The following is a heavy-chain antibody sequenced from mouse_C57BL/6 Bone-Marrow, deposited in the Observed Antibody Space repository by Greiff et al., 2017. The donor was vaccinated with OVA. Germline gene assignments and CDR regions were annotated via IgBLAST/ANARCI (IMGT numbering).Heavy chain of an antibody. J-gene: IGHJ1*03. D-gene: IGHD2-3*01. Sequence: EVKLMESGGGLVKPGGSLKLSCAASGFTFSDYGMHWVRQAPEKGLEWVAYISSGSSTIYYADTVKGRFTISRANAKNTLFLQMTSLRSEDTAMYYCARDGYYWYFDVWGTGTTVTVSS. CDR1: GFTFSDYG. V-gene: IGHV5-17*01. CDR2: ISSGSSTI. CDR3: ARDGYYWYFDV.